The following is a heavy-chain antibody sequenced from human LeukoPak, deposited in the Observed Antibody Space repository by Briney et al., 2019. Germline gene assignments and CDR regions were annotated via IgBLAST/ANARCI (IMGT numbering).Heavy chain of an antibody. J-gene: IGHJ3*02. CDR2: MNPNSGNT. D-gene: IGHD1-26*01. Sequence: ASVKVSCKASGYTFTSYDINWVRQATGQGLEWMGWMNPNSGNTGYAQKFQGRVTITRNTSISTAYMELSSLRSEDMAVYYCARSGGSYFEDFTEFDIWGQGTMVTVSS. CDR3: ARSGGSYFEDFTEFDI. V-gene: IGHV1-8*03. CDR1: GYTFTSYD.